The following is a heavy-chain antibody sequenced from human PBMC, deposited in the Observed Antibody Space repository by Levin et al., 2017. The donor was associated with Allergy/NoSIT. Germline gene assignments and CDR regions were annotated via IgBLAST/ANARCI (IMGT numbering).Heavy chain of an antibody. CDR3: ARGRYYSMEV. CDR1: GFTFSGFW. CDR2: INSDGKTT. Sequence: ETLSLTFAASGFTFSGFWMHWVPQVPGKGLVWVSGINSDGKTTTYADSVRGRFTIPRDNAKNTLHLQMNSLRGEDTAVYHCARGRYYSMEVWGQGTTVTVS. V-gene: IGHV3-74*01. J-gene: IGHJ6*02.